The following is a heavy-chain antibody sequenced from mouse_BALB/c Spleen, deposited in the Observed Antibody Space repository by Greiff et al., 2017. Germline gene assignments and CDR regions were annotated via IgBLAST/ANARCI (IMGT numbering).Heavy chain of an antibody. CDR3: TRPLFYAMDY. CDR2: IRLKSNNYAT. J-gene: IGHJ4*01. D-gene: IGHD6-5*01. V-gene: IGHV6-6*02. CDR1: GFTFSNYW. Sequence: EVQLVESGGGLVQPGGSMKLSCVASGFTFSNYWMNWVRQSPEKGLEWVAEIRLKSNNYATHYAESVKGRFTISRDDSKSSVYLQMNNLRAEDTGIYYCTRPLFYAMDYWGQGTSVTVSS.